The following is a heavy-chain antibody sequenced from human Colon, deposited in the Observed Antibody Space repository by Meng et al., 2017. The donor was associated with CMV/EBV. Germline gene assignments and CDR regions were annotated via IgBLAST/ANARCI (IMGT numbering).Heavy chain of an antibody. V-gene: IGHV3-23*01. CDR3: AKGGAVLILNWLDP. D-gene: IGHD2-21*01. CDR1: GFTFSSHA. CDR2: ISGSGAST. J-gene: IGHJ5*02. Sequence: GGSLRLSCAESGFTFSSHAMSWVRQAPGKGLEWVSAISGSGASTNYADSVKGRFTISRDNSKNTLYLQMNSLRAEDTAVYYCAKGGAVLILNWLDPWGQGTLVTVSS.